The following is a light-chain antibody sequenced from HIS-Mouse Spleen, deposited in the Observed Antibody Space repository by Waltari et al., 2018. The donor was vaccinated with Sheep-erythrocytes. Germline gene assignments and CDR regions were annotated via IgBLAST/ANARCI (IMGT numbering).Light chain of an antibody. CDR2: DVS. CDR1: SSGVGGYHY. J-gene: IGLJ1*01. CDR3: CSYAGSYNHV. V-gene: IGLV2-11*01. Sequence: QSALTQPRSVSGSPGQSVTIPCTGTSSGVGGYHYVSWYQQHPGKAPKLMIYDVSKRPSGVPDRFSGSKSGNTASLTISGLQAEDEADYYCCSYAGSYNHVFATGTKVTVL.